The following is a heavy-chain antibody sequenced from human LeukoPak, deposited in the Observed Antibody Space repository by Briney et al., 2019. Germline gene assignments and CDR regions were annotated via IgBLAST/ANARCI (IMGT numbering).Heavy chain of an antibody. CDR1: GFTFISYS. V-gene: IGHV3-21*01. D-gene: IGHD3-10*01. Sequence: GGSLILSCSASGFTFISYSMNWVRQTPGKGLEWVSPINSSSSYIYYAVSVKGRFTISRDNVKNSRYLQMNSLGAEDTAVYYCARVPPGPYRWGQGTLVTVSS. CDR2: INSSSSYI. J-gene: IGHJ5*02. CDR3: ARVPPGPYR.